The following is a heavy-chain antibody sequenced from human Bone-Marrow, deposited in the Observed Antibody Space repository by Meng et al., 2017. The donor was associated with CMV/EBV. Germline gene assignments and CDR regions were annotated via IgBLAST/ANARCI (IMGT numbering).Heavy chain of an antibody. CDR3: ARDRPLEWLPGFGYYYYYGMDV. Sequence: SETLSLTCTVSGGSVSSGSYYWSWIRQPPGKGLEWIGYIYYSGSTNYNPSLKSRVTISVDTSKNQFSLKLSSVTAADTAVYYCARDRPLEWLPGFGYYYYYGMDVWGQGTTVTVYS. J-gene: IGHJ6*01. D-gene: IGHD3-3*01. CDR1: GGSVSSGSYY. CDR2: IYYSGST. V-gene: IGHV4-61*01.